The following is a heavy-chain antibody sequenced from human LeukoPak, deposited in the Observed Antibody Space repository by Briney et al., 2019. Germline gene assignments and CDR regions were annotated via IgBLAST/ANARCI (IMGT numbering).Heavy chain of an antibody. Sequence: ASVKVSCKASGYTFTSYGISWVRQAPGQGLEWMGWISAYNGNTDYAQKLQGRVTMTTDTSTSTAYMELRSLRSDDTAVYYCAREVNPMTTPLNFDYWGQGTLVTVSS. J-gene: IGHJ4*02. CDR1: GYTFTSYG. CDR2: ISAYNGNT. D-gene: IGHD4-17*01. CDR3: AREVNPMTTPLNFDY. V-gene: IGHV1-18*01.